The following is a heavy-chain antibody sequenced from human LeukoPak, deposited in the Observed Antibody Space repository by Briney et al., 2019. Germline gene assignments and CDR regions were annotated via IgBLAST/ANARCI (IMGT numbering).Heavy chain of an antibody. Sequence: PGGSLRLSCVVSGLTFSSYSMTWVRQAPGKGLEWVSGISASGGETWYPDSVKGRFTISRDNSKNTLFLQMNSLRVEDTAMYYCAKDAAGPEYWGQGTLVTVSS. CDR3: AKDAAGPEY. D-gene: IGHD6-13*01. CDR1: GLTFSSYS. J-gene: IGHJ4*02. V-gene: IGHV3-23*01. CDR2: ISASGGET.